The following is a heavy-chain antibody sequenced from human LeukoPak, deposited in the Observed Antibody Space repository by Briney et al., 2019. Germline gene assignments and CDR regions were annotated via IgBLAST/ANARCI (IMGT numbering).Heavy chain of an antibody. CDR1: GGSITSYY. J-gene: IGHJ4*02. CDR3: ARVHTMGYYFDY. V-gene: IGHV4-59*01. D-gene: IGHD3-3*01. CDR2: IYYSGTT. Sequence: SETLSLTCTVSGGSITSYYSSSIRQPPGNGLEWIAYIYYSGTTNYNPPLKSRVTIPVDTSKNQFSLKLSSVTAADTAVYYCARVHTMGYYFDYWGQGTLVTVSS.